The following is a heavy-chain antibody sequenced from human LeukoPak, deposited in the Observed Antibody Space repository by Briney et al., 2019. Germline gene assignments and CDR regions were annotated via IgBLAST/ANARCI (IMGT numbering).Heavy chain of an antibody. D-gene: IGHD3-10*01. V-gene: IGHV4-34*01. J-gene: IGHJ6*02. Sequence: SETLSLTCAVYGGSFSGYYWSWIRQPPGKGLEWIGEINHSGSTNYNPSLKSRVTISVDTSKNQFSLKLSSVTAADTAVYYCARGRRVRVLNYYYYGMDVWGQGTTVTVSS. CDR3: ARGRRVRVLNYYYYGMDV. CDR1: GGSFSGYY. CDR2: INHSGST.